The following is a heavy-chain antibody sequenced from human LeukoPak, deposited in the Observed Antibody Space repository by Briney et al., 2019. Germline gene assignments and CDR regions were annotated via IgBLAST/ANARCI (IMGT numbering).Heavy chain of an antibody. CDR3: AIRDIVVVPAAPGYYYGMDV. CDR1: GGTFSSYA. J-gene: IGHJ6*02. CDR2: IIPIFGIA. D-gene: IGHD2-2*01. Sequence: ASVKVSCKASGGTFSSYAISWVRQAPGRGLEWMGRIIPIFGIANYAQKFQGRVTITADKSTSTAYMELSSLRSEDTAVYYCAIRDIVVVPAAPGYYYGMDVWGQGTTVTVSS. V-gene: IGHV1-69*04.